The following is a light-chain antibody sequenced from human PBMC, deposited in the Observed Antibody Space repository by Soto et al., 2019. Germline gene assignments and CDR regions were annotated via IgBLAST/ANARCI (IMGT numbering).Light chain of an antibody. V-gene: IGLV1-40*01. CDR3: QSYEGSLSGWV. Sequence: QSVLTQPPSVSGAPGQRVTISCTGGSSNIVAGYDVHWYQQLPGTAPKLLIYGNSNRPSGVPDRFSGSKYGTSASLAITGLQAEDEADYYYQSYEGSLSGWVFGGGTKLTVL. CDR2: GNS. J-gene: IGLJ3*02. CDR1: SSNIVAGYD.